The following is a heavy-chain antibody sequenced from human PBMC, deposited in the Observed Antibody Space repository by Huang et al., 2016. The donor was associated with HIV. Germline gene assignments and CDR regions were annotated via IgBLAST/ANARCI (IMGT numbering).Heavy chain of an antibody. D-gene: IGHD2-15*01. CDR1: DRSFSRYY. J-gene: IGHJ6*02. CDR3: ARAPASNDYSLYNYYGLDI. Sequence: QGRLQQWGAGLLKPSETLSLTCAVYDRSFSRYYWTWVRQPPGKGLEWIGEISQSGRINYNASLESRVTSSGDTAKNQFSLRLTSVTAADTATYFCARAPASNDYSLYNYYGLDIWGQGTTVTVSS. CDR2: ISQSGRI. V-gene: IGHV4-34*01.